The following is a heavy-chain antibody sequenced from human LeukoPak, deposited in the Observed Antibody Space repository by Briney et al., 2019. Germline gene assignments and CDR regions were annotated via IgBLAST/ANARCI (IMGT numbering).Heavy chain of an antibody. Sequence: NSSETLSLTCTVSGGSISTSNYYWGWIRQPPGKGLEWIGNIFYSGSTYYSPSLKSRVTISVDTSKNQFSLKLSSVTAADTAVYYCARRTYNWNYPGAWYFDLWGRGTLVTVSS. CDR3: ARRTYNWNYPGAWYFDL. J-gene: IGHJ2*01. V-gene: IGHV4-39*07. CDR2: IFYSGST. D-gene: IGHD1-7*01. CDR1: GGSISTSNYY.